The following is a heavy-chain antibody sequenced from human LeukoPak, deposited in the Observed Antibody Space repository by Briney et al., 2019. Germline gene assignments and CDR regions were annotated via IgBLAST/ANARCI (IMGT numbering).Heavy chain of an antibody. CDR2: IRQDGIEK. D-gene: IGHD6-13*01. Sequence: GGSLRLSCAASGFTLSSYCMSWVRQVPGKGLEWVANIRQDGIEKYYVGSVKGRCSISRDNTKNSLYLQINSLRVEDTAVYYCARVHSAGEGDFDYWGQGTLVTVSS. CDR1: GFTLSSYC. V-gene: IGHV3-7*03. J-gene: IGHJ4*02. CDR3: ARVHSAGEGDFDY.